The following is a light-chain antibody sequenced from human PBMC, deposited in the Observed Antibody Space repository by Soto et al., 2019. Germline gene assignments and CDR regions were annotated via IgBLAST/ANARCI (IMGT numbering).Light chain of an antibody. CDR3: QHFGGSLPVT. V-gene: IGKV3-20*01. Sequence: EIVLTQSPGTLSLSPGERATLSCRASQSVPRSYLAWYQQKPGQAPRLLIYGTSSRATGIPDRFSGSGSGTDFTLTISRLEPEDFAVYYCQHFGGSLPVTFGQGTRLEIK. J-gene: IGKJ5*01. CDR1: QSVPRSY. CDR2: GTS.